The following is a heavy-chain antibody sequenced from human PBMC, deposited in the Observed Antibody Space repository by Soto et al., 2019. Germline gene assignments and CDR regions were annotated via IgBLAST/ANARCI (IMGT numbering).Heavy chain of an antibody. CDR3: AKDTGLVAGCKGFDN. CDR2: ISGSGGST. V-gene: IGHV3-23*01. D-gene: IGHD6-19*01. CDR1: GFTFISYA. Sequence: EVQLLESGGGLVQPGGSQRLSCAASGFTFISYAMSWVRQAPGKGLEWVSAISGSGGSTYYADSVKGRFTISRDNSKNTLYLQMNSLRAEDTALYYCAKDTGLVAGCKGFDNWGQGTMITVSS. J-gene: IGHJ3*02.